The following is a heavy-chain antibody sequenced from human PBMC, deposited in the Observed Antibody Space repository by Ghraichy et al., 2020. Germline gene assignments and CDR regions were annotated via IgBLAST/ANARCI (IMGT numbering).Heavy chain of an antibody. D-gene: IGHD5-12*01. Sequence: SETLSLTCTVSGASISSHYWSWIRQPPGKGLEWIGYIYYSGSTNYNPSLKSRVTISIDTSKKQFSLKLSSVTAADTAVYYCARDKGGYSGNIDYWGQGTLVTVSS. J-gene: IGHJ4*02. V-gene: IGHV4-59*11. CDR3: ARDKGGYSGNIDY. CDR1: GASISSHY. CDR2: IYYSGST.